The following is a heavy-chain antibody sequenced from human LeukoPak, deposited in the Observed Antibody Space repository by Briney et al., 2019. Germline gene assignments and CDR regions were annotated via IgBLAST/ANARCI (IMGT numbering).Heavy chain of an antibody. V-gene: IGHV3-23*01. CDR2: ISGSGGST. J-gene: IGHJ4*02. Sequence: GGSLRLSCAASGFTFSSYAMSWVRQAPGKGLEWVSAISGSGGSTYYADSVKGRFTISRDNSKNTLYLQMNSLRAEDTAVYYCARGRGYYGSGSYPPYFDYWGQGTLVTVSS. CDR3: ARGRGYYGSGSYPPYFDY. CDR1: GFTFSSYA. D-gene: IGHD3-10*01.